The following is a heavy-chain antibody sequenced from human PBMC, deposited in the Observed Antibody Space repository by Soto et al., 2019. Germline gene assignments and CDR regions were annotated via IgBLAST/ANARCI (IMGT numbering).Heavy chain of an antibody. V-gene: IGHV4-30-4*01. CDR3: ARDNPYGDLPFDY. J-gene: IGHJ4*02. CDR1: GGSISSGDYY. CDR2: IYYSGST. D-gene: IGHD4-17*01. Sequence: QVQLQESGPGLVKPSQTLSLTCTVSGGSISSGDYYWSLIRQPPGKGLEWIGYIYYSGSTYYNPSLKSRVTISVDTSKNQFSLKLSSVTAADTAVYYCARDNPYGDLPFDYWGQGTLVTVSS.